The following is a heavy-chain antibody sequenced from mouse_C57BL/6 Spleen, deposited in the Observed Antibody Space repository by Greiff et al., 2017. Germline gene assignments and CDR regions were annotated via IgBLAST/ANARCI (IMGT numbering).Heavy chain of an antibody. D-gene: IGHD4-1*02. CDR2: IDPEDGET. V-gene: IGHV14-2*01. CDR3: ARGNWDLRDYFDY. J-gene: IGHJ2*01. Sequence: EVKLQESGAELVKPGASVKLSCTASGFNIKDYYMHWVKQRTEQGLEWIGRIDPEDGETKYAPKFQGKATITADTSSNTAYLQRSSLTSEDTAVYYCARGNWDLRDYFDYWGQGTTLTVSS. CDR1: GFNIKDYY.